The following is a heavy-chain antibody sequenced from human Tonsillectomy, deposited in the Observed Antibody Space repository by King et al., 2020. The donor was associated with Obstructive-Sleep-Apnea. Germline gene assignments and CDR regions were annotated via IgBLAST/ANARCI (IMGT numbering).Heavy chain of an antibody. CDR2: IYYSGNT. V-gene: IGHV4-39*07. Sequence: QLQLQESGPGLVKPSETLSLTCTVSGGSISSSSYYWGWIRQPPGKGLEWIGSIYYSGNTYYNPSLNSRATISVATSKNQFSLKLSSVTAADTAVYYCASILKNNVGGLDYWGQGTLVTVSS. D-gene: IGHD1-26*01. J-gene: IGHJ4*02. CDR3: ASILKNNVGGLDY. CDR1: GGSISSSSYY.